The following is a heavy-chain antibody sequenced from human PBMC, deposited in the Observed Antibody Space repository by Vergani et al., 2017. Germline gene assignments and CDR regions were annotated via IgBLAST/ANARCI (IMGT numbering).Heavy chain of an antibody. Sequence: EVQLLESGGGLVQPGGSLRLSCAASGFTFSSYAMSWVRQAPGTGLEWVSAISGSCGSTYYADSVKGRFTISRDNTNNSLFLQLRSLRAEDAAVYYCARDCTRGGCPDNYGMDVWGQGATVAVAS. V-gene: IGHV3-23*01. J-gene: IGHJ6*01. D-gene: IGHD2-8*01. CDR2: ISGSCGST. CDR3: ARDCTRGGCPDNYGMDV. CDR1: GFTFSSYA.